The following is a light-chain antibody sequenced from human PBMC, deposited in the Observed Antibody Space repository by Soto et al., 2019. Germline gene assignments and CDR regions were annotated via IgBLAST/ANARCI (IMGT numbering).Light chain of an antibody. Sequence: EIVLTQSPGTLSLSPGERATLSCRTSQSVSTDHLAWYQQKPGQAPSLLISSASSRATGIPHTPGGSGFWADLSLPISRLEPEDFSVYYCQQYCHSSWTFGQGTKVEI. CDR3: QQYCHSSWT. J-gene: IGKJ1*01. V-gene: IGKV3-20*01. CDR1: QSVSTDH. CDR2: SAS.